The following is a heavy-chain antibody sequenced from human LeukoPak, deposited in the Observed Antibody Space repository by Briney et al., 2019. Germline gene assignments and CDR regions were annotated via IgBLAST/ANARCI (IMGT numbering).Heavy chain of an antibody. CDR2: INTNTGNP. V-gene: IGHV7-4-1*02. D-gene: IGHD2-15*01. CDR1: GYTFTSYA. Sequence: ASVKVSCKASGYTFTSYAMNWVRQAPGQGLEWMGWINTNTGNPTYAQGFTGRFVFSLDTSVSTAYLQISSLKAEDTAVYYCARGIRAATYYYYYYMDVWGKGTTVTISS. J-gene: IGHJ6*03. CDR3: ARGIRAATYYYYYYMDV.